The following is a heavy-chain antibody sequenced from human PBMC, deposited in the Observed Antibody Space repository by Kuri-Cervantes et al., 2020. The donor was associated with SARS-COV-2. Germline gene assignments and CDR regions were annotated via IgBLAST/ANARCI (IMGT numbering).Heavy chain of an antibody. V-gene: IGHV4-59*01. CDR1: GGSISSYY. CDR3: ARSIAAAGPIDC. CDR2: IYYSGST. J-gene: IGHJ4*02. D-gene: IGHD6-13*01. Sequence: SETLSLTCTVSGGSISSYYWSWIRQPPGEGLEWIGYIYYSGSTNYNPSLKSRVTISVDTSKNQFSLKLSSVTAADTAVYYCARSIAAAGPIDCWGQGTLVTVSS.